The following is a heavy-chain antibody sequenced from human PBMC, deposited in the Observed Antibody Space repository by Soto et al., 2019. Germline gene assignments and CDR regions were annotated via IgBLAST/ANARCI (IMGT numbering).Heavy chain of an antibody. CDR3: AREVMVAADTDAFDG. J-gene: IGHJ3*01. V-gene: IGHV4-31*03. Sequence: SETLSLTCTVSGGSISSGNNYWSWIRQHPEKGLEWIGYISFAGTTHYNPSLMSRVSISMDTSKNQFSLKVRSVTAADTAVFYCAREVMVAADTDAFDGWGQGTMVTVSS. CDR1: GGSISSGNNY. CDR2: ISFAGTT. D-gene: IGHD2-15*01.